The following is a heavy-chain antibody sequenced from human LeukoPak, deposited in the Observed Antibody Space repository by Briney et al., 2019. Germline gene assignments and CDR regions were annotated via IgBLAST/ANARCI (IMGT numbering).Heavy chain of an antibody. CDR1: GYTFTSYD. V-gene: IGHV1-8*01. D-gene: IGHD3-10*01. CDR2: MNPNSGNT. CDR3: ARVPMVRGVMIFNY. J-gene: IGHJ4*02. Sequence: ASVKVSCKASGYTFTSYDINWVRQATGQGLEWMGWMNPNSGNTGYAQKFQGRVTMTRNTSISTAYVELGSLRSEDTAVYYCARVPMVRGVMIFNYWGQGTLVTVSS.